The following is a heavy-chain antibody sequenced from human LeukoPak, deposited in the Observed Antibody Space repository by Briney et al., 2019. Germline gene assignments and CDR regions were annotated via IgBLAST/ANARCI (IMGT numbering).Heavy chain of an antibody. V-gene: IGHV3-23*01. CDR2: IGDSGGST. Sequence: GGSLRLSCAASGLTFSNHAMSWVRQAPGKGLEWVSVIGDSGGSTYYADSVEGRFTISRDNSKNTLYLQMNSLRADDTAVYHCAKGGASSPYTYIDVWGKRDHGHRLL. J-gene: IGHJ6*04. CDR1: GLTFSNHA. D-gene: IGHD6-6*01. CDR3: AKGGASSPYTYIDV.